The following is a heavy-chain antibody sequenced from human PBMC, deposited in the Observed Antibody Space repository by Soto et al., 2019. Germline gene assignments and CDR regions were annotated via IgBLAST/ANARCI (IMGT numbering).Heavy chain of an antibody. Sequence: QVELVQSGDEIRKPGASVTVSCKTAGYTFTRFGITWLRQAPGQGLEWMGRISPYSGNTKYSQTFQGRITITSDKSTSTVYMDLSGLRSDDTAKYYCAKTPTSSSGRFDPWGQGTLVTVSS. CDR2: ISPYSGNT. V-gene: IGHV1-18*04. CDR3: AKTPTSSSGRFDP. D-gene: IGHD2-2*01. J-gene: IGHJ5*02. CDR1: GYTFTRFG.